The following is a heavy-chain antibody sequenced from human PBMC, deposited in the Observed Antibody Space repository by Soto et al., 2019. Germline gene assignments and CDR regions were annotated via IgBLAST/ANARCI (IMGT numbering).Heavy chain of an antibody. J-gene: IGHJ6*02. V-gene: IGHV4-31*03. CDR3: ARVCGGDCHYGMDV. Sequence: SEPLSLTCTVSGVSISSGGYYWSWIRQHPGKGLEWIGYIYYSGSTYYNPSLKSRVTISVDTSKNQFSLKLSSVTAADTAVYYCARVCGGDCHYGMDVWGQGTTVTVSS. CDR2: IYYSGST. CDR1: GVSISSGGYY. D-gene: IGHD2-21*02.